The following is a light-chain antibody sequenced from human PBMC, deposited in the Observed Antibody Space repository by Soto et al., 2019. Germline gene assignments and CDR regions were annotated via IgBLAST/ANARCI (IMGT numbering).Light chain of an antibody. J-gene: IGKJ1*01. CDR3: QQYGSSGT. Sequence: DIVLTQSPGTLSLSPGERATLSCRASQSVSSHLAWYKQKPGQAPRLLIYGASSRATGIPDRFSGSGSGTDFTLTISRLEPEEFAVYYCQQYGSSGTFGQGTKVDIK. V-gene: IGKV3-20*01. CDR2: GAS. CDR1: QSVSSH.